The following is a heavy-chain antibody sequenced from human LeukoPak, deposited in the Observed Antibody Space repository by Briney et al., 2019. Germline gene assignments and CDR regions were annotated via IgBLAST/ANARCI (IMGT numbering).Heavy chain of an antibody. CDR1: GGSFSGYY. CDR3: ARASCGGGTCYDSRGWFDP. V-gene: IGHV4-34*01. CDR2: INHSGST. J-gene: IGHJ5*02. Sequence: KASETLSLTCAVYGGSFSGYYWSWIRQPPGKGLEWIGEINHSGSTNYNPSLKSRVTISVDMSKNQFSLKLSSVTAADTAVYYCARASCGGGTCYDSRGWFDPWGQGTLVTVSS. D-gene: IGHD2-15*01.